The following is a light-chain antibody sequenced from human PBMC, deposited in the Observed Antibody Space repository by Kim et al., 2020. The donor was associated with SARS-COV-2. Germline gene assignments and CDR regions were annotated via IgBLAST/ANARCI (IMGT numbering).Light chain of an antibody. CDR2: GKN. CDR3: NSRDSSGNHRVV. Sequence: LGQTGRITCQGDSLRSYYASWYQQKPGQAPVLVIYGKNNRPSGIPDRFSGSSSGNTASLTITGAQAEDEADYYCNSRDSSGNHRVVFGGGTKLTVL. V-gene: IGLV3-19*01. CDR1: SLRSYY. J-gene: IGLJ2*01.